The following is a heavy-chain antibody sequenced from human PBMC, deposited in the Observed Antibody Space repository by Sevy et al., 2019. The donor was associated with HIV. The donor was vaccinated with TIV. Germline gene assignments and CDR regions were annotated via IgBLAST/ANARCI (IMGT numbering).Heavy chain of an antibody. V-gene: IGHV3-15*01. CDR3: TTLAAADVGVLSLH. Sequence: GGSLRLSCAASGFTFSIARMSWVRQAPGKGLEWVGRIKSKADGGTSDYTAPVKGRFTISRDDSKNTLYLHINTLKTEDTAVYYCTTLAAADVGVLSLHWGQGTLVTVSS. D-gene: IGHD6-13*01. J-gene: IGHJ1*01. CDR1: GFTFSIAR. CDR2: IKSKADGGTS.